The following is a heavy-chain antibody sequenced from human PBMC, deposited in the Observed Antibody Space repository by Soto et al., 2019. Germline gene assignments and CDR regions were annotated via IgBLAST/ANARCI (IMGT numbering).Heavy chain of an antibody. D-gene: IGHD5-12*01. CDR1: GYTFTSYG. V-gene: IGHV1-18*01. J-gene: IGHJ5*02. Sequence: ASVKVSCKASGYTFTSYGISWVRQAPGQGLEWMGWISTFTGNPNYAQRLQGRVSMTTDASTSTVYMELRSLTSDDTAVYYCARDPGVATTWGQGTLVTVSS. CDR3: ARDPGVATT. CDR2: ISTFTGNP.